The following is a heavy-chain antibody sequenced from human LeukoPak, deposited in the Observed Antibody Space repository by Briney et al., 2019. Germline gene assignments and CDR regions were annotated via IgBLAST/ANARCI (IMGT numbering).Heavy chain of an antibody. D-gene: IGHD2-2*03. CDR1: GYTFTSYG. J-gene: IGHJ6*02. CDR3: ARDGYCSSTSCYYYYGMDV. V-gene: IGHV1-18*01. Sequence: ASVKVSCKAPGYTFTSYGISWVRQAPGQGLEWMGWISAYNGNTNYAQKLQGRVTMTTDTSTSTAYMELRSLRSDDTAVYYCARDGYCSSTSCYYYYGMDVWGQGTTVTVSS. CDR2: ISAYNGNT.